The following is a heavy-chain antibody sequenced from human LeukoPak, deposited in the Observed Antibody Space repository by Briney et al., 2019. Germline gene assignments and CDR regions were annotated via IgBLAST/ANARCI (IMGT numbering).Heavy chain of an antibody. CDR2: IYSGGST. Sequence: PAGSLRLSCAASGFTVSSNYMSWVRQAPGKGLEWVSVIYSGGSTYYADSAKGRFTISRDNSKNTLYLQMNSLRAEDTAVYYCARSLYCSSTSCPMSFDYWGQGTLVTVSS. CDR1: GFTVSSNY. J-gene: IGHJ4*02. D-gene: IGHD2-2*01. V-gene: IGHV3-66*02. CDR3: ARSLYCSSTSCPMSFDY.